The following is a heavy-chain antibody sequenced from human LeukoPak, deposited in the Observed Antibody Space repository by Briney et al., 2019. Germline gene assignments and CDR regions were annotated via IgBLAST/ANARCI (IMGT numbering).Heavy chain of an antibody. CDR3: AREDRGFSGPTISCYFDY. CDR1: GYTFTGYY. V-gene: IGHV1-2*02. Sequence: ASVKVSCKASGYTFTGYYMHWVRQAPGQGLEWMGWINPNSGGTNYAQKFQGRVTMTRDTSISTAYMELSRLRSDDTAVYYCAREDRGFSGPTISCYFDYWGQGTLVTVSS. D-gene: IGHD3-10*01. CDR2: INPNSGGT. J-gene: IGHJ4*02.